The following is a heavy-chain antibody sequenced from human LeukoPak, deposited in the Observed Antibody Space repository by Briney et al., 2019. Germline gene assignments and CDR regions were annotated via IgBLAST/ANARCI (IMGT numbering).Heavy chain of an antibody. CDR2: IQEDGSAT. Sequence: GGSLRLSCAASGFIFSNYYMGWVRQAPGKGLEWVANIQEDGSATYYVDSVKGRFTISRDNSKNTLYLQMNSLRAEDTAVYYCAKVPTDYYDSSGGDYWGQGTLVTVSS. CDR3: AKVPTDYYDSSGGDY. D-gene: IGHD3-22*01. CDR1: GFIFSNYY. J-gene: IGHJ4*02. V-gene: IGHV3-7*03.